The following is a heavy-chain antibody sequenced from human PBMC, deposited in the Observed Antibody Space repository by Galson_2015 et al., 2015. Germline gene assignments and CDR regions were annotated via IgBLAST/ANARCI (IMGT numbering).Heavy chain of an antibody. CDR3: AREREGDCSSTSCYPYYFDY. Sequence: SETLSLTCAVYGGSFSGYYWSWIRQPPGKGLEWIGEINHSGSTNYNPSLKSRVTISVDTSKNQFSLKLSSVTAADTAVYYCAREREGDCSSTSCYPYYFDYWGQGTLVTVSS. D-gene: IGHD2-2*01. CDR2: INHSGST. CDR1: GGSFSGYY. J-gene: IGHJ4*02. V-gene: IGHV4-34*01.